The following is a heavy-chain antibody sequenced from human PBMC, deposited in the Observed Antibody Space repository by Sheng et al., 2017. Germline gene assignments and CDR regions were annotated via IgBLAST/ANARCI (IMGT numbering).Heavy chain of an antibody. V-gene: IGHV1-2*02. J-gene: IGHJ4*02. CDR2: INPKSGDT. CDR1: GYIFIDYY. Sequence: QVQLVQSGAEVKKPGASVKVSCKASGYIFIDYYMHWVRQAPGQGLEYMGWINPKSGDTKYAQKFQGRVTMTGDTSTSTAYMELRRLRYDDTAVYYCASDQGYWGQGTLVTVSS. CDR3: ASDQGY.